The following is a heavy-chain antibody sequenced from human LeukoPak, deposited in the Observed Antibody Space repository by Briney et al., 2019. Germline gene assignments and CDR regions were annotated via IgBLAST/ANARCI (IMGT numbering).Heavy chain of an antibody. CDR1: GGSISSGSYY. J-gene: IGHJ5*02. CDR2: IYSSGST. V-gene: IGHV4-61*02. CDR3: ARDLGGYSSSWYTIQGNWFDP. Sequence: PSETLSLTCTVSGGSISSGSYYWSWIRQPAGKGLEWIGRIYSSGSTNYKYSLKSRVTISVDTAKNQFSLKLSSVTAADTAVYYCARDLGGYSSSWYTIQGNWFDPWGQGTLVTVSS. D-gene: IGHD6-13*01.